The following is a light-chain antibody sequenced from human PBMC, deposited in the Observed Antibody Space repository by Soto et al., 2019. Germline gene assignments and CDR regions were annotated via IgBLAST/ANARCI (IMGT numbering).Light chain of an antibody. CDR3: LQDYSFPLT. CDR1: QSISSY. J-gene: IGKJ4*01. V-gene: IGKV1-6*01. CDR2: AAS. Sequence: IQMTQSPSSLSASVGDRVTITCRASQSISSYLNWYQQKPGKAPKLLIYAASSLHSGVPSRFSGSGAGTDFSLTISSLQPEDSATYYCLQDYSFPLTFGGGTKVDI.